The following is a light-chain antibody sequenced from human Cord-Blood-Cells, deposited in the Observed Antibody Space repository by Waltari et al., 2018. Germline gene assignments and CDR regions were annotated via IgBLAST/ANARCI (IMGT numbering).Light chain of an antibody. Sequence: QSALTQPASVSGSPGQSITIPCTGTSRDVGGYNYVSWYQQHPGKAPKLMIYDVSKRPSGVSNRFSGSKSGNTASLTISGLQAEDEADYYCSSYTSSSTYVFGTGTKVTV. CDR1: SRDVGGYNY. J-gene: IGLJ1*01. CDR3: SSYTSSSTYV. V-gene: IGLV2-14*01. CDR2: DVS.